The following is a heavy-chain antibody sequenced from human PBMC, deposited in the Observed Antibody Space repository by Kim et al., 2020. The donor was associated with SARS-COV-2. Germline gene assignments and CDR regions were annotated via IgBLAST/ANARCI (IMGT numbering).Heavy chain of an antibody. CDR2: INPNSGGT. Sequence: ASVKVSCKASGYTFTAFYLHWVRQAPGQGLEWMGRINPNSGGTNYLRRFQGRVTMTRDTSTNTVYMELSRLTSDDTAVYYCAREGQMGDYWGQGTLVTVS. V-gene: IGHV1-2*06. J-gene: IGHJ4*02. CDR1: GYTFTAFY. CDR3: AREGQMGDY.